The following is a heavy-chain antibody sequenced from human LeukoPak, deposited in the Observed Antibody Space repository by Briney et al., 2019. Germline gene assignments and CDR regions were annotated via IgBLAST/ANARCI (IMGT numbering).Heavy chain of an antibody. D-gene: IGHD3/OR15-3a*01. J-gene: IGHJ4*02. CDR3: ARQTGSGLFILP. Sequence: SETLSLTCTVSGVSISSSNSYWGWIRQPPGKGLEWIGSIYYSGNTYYNASLKSQVSISIDTSKNQFSLRLTSVTAADMAVYYCARQTGSGLFILPGGQGTLVTVSS. V-gene: IGHV4-39*01. CDR2: IYYSGNT. CDR1: GVSISSSNSY.